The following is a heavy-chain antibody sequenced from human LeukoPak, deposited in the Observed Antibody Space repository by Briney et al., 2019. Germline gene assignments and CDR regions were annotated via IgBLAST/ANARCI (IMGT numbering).Heavy chain of an antibody. D-gene: IGHD4-23*01. J-gene: IGHJ3*02. CDR2: ISYDGSNK. V-gene: IGHV3-30-3*01. CDR1: GFTFSSYA. Sequence: PGGSLRLSCAASGFTFSSYAMHWVRQAPGKGLEWVAVISYDGSNKYYADSVKGRFTISRDNSKNTLYLQMNSLRAEDTAVYYCARAPDYGGNSYAFDIWGQGTMVTVSS. CDR3: ARAPDYGGNSYAFDI.